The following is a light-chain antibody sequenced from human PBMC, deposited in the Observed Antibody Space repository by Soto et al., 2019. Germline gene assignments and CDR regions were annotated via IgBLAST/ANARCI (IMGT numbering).Light chain of an antibody. Sequence: EIVMTQSPSTLSASPGERATLSCRASQSVSSNLAWYQQKPGQAPRLLIYGASTRATGIPVRFSGSWSGTEFTLTISSLQSEDFAVYYCQQYNNWITFGQGTRLEIK. CDR2: GAS. CDR3: QQYNNWIT. J-gene: IGKJ5*01. V-gene: IGKV3-15*01. CDR1: QSVSSN.